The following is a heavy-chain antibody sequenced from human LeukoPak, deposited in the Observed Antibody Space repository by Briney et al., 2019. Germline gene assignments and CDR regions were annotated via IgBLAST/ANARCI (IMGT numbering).Heavy chain of an antibody. Sequence: SVKVSCKASGGTFSSYAISWVRQAPGQGLEWMGGIIPIFGTANYAQKFQGRVTITTDESTSTAYMELSSLRSEDTAVYYCARVANEETNWLDPWGQGTLVTVSS. CDR1: GGTFSSYA. D-gene: IGHD1-1*01. CDR2: IIPIFGTA. V-gene: IGHV1-69*05. CDR3: ARVANEETNWLDP. J-gene: IGHJ5*02.